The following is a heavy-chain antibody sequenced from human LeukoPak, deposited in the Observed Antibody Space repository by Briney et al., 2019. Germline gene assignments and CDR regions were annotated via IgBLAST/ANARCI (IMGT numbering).Heavy chain of an antibody. CDR1: GGSISSSSYY. V-gene: IGHV4-39*07. J-gene: IGHJ4*02. D-gene: IGHD3-10*01. Sequence: SETLSITCTVSGGSISSSSYYWGWIRQPPGKGLEWIGSIYYSGSTYYNPSLKSRVTISVDTSKNQFSLKLSSVTAADTAVYYCARGLDDYGSGSYDYWGQGTLVTVSS. CDR2: IYYSGST. CDR3: ARGLDDYGSGSYDY.